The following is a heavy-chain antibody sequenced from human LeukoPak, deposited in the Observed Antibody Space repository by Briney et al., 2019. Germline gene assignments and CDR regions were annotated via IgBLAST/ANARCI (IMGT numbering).Heavy chain of an antibody. Sequence: GGSLRLSCAASGFTFSSYSIHLVRQTPGKGLEWVSSISSTSSYIYYADSVKGRFTISRDNAKNTVYLQMKSLRAEDTAVYYCARDWAGSSYDYWGQGTLVTVSS. D-gene: IGHD3-10*01. V-gene: IGHV3-21*01. CDR1: GFTFSSYS. CDR3: ARDWAGSSYDY. J-gene: IGHJ4*02. CDR2: ISSTSSYI.